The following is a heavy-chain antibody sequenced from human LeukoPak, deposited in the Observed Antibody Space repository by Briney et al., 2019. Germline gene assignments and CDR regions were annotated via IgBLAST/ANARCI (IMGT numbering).Heavy chain of an antibody. CDR2: ISSGGSTI. Sequence: GGSLRLSCEGFGMTFSDYSMNWVRQAPGKGLEWISFISSGGSTIYYAGSVKGRFTISRDSARNTLSLEMNSLRGDDTALYYCAGVDGTFSHNFYMDVWGKGSTVTVSS. J-gene: IGHJ6*03. D-gene: IGHD5-24*01. V-gene: IGHV3-48*04. CDR1: GMTFSDYS. CDR3: AGVDGTFSHNFYMDV.